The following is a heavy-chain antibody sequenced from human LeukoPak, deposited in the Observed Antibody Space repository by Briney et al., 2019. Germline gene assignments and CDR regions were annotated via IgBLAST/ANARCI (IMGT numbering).Heavy chain of an antibody. V-gene: IGHV4-39*01. CDR2: IYYSGTT. J-gene: IGHJ4*02. D-gene: IGHD2-15*01. CDR3: ARGGSGGGEDFDY. CDR1: GGSISASSYY. Sequence: PSETLSLTCTVSGGSISASSYYWGWIRQPPGKGLEWIATIYYSGTTYYNPSLKSRVTISVDTSKNQFSLNLSSVTAADTAVYYCARGGSGGGEDFDYGGKEPLVPVS.